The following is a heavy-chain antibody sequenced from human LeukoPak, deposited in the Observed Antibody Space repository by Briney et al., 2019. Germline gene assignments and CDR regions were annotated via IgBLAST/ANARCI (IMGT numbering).Heavy chain of an antibody. CDR2: ISSSGSTI. CDR3: ARRRGSYFRDAFDI. J-gene: IGHJ3*02. V-gene: IGHV3-48*03. Sequence: GGSPRLSCEASGFTFSSSEMNWVRQAPGKGLEWLSYISSSGSTIYYVDSVKGRFTISRDNAKNSLYLQMNSLRTEDTAVYYCARRRGSYFRDAFDIWGQGTMVTVSS. D-gene: IGHD1-26*01. CDR1: GFTFSSSE.